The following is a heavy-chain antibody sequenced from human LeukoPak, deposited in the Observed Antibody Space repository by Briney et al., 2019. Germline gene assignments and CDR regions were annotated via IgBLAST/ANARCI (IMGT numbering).Heavy chain of an antibody. Sequence: PGGSLRLSCAAPGFSFDDYAIHWVGQAPGKSLEWVSLISGDGGNTFYEDSVKGRFTNTRDNSKNSLYLQMSSLRSDDTTLYYCARESDSSGWYDSWGQGTLVTVSS. J-gene: IGHJ5*01. D-gene: IGHD3-22*01. CDR1: GFSFDDYA. CDR2: ISGDGGNT. CDR3: ARESDSSGWYDS. V-gene: IGHV3-43*02.